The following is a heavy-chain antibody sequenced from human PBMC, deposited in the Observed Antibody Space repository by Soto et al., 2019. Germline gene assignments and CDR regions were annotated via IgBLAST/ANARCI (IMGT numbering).Heavy chain of an antibody. V-gene: IGHV1-18*01. J-gene: IGHJ6*02. CDR3: ARDRARVVVTALGMDV. CDR2: ISAYNGNT. D-gene: IGHD2-21*02. CDR1: GYTFTSYG. Sequence: ASVKVSCKASGYTFTSYGISWVRQAPGQGLEWMGWISAYNGNTNYAQKLQGRVTMTTDTSTSTAYMELRSLRSDDTAVYYCARDRARVVVTALGMDVWGQGTTVTSP.